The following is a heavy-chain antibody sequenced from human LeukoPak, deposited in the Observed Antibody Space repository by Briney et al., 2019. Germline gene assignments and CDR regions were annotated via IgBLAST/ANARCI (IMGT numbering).Heavy chain of an antibody. V-gene: IGHV3-74*01. CDR2: ISSDGIAT. CDR1: GFTFNTYW. Sequence: GGSLRLSCAASGFTFNTYWIHWVRQAPGKGLVWVSRISSDGIATAYAESVKGRFTISRDNAKNTLYLQMSSLRVDDTGLYYCARDYSGYYSPFDYWGQGTLVTVSS. CDR3: ARDYSGYYSPFDY. D-gene: IGHD3-22*01. J-gene: IGHJ4*02.